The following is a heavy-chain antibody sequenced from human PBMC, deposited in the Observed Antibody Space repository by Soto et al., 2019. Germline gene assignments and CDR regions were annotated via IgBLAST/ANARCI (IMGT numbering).Heavy chain of an antibody. CDR1: GGSFSGYY. CDR3: ARVYRLKNYYYYYMDV. CDR2: INHSGST. Sequence: QVQLQQWGAGLLKPSETLSLTCAVYGGSFSGYYWSWIRQPPGKGLEWIGEINHSGSTNYNPSLKIRVTISVDTSKNQFSLKLSSVTAADTAVYYCARVYRLKNYYYYYMDVWGKGTTVTVSS. V-gene: IGHV4-34*01. J-gene: IGHJ6*03. D-gene: IGHD2-8*01.